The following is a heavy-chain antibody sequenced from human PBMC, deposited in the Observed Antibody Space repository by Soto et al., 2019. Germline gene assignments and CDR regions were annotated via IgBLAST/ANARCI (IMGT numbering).Heavy chain of an antibody. J-gene: IGHJ6*03. CDR1: GGSIGSSSYY. CDR2: IYYSGST. CDR3: ARHENCSSTSCYVWGYYYYMDV. D-gene: IGHD2-2*01. Sequence: SETLSLTCTVSGGSIGSSSYYWGWIRQPPGKGLEWIGSIYYSGSTYYNPSLKSRVTISVDTSKNQFSLKLSSVTAADTAVYYCARHENCSSTSCYVWGYYYYMDVWGKGTTVTVSS. V-gene: IGHV4-39*01.